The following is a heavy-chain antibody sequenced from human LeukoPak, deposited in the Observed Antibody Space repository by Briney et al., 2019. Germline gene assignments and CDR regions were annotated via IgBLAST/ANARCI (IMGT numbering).Heavy chain of an antibody. CDR3: AREKTGFITGTWDV. CDR1: GGSISSSSYY. CDR2: IYHSGST. Sequence: PSETLSLTCTVSGGSISSSSYYWGWIRQPPGKGLEWIGSIYHSGSTNYNPSLKSRVTISVDKSKNQFSLKLSSVTAADTAVYYCAREKTGFITGTWDVWGKGTTVTVSS. V-gene: IGHV4-39*07. J-gene: IGHJ6*04. D-gene: IGHD1/OR15-1a*01.